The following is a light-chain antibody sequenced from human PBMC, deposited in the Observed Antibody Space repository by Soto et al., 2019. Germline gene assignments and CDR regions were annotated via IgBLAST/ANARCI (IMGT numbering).Light chain of an antibody. J-gene: IGKJ4*01. CDR3: QQYNNWPRAT. CDR1: QSVSSSN. CDR2: RAS. V-gene: IGKV3-15*01. Sequence: EIVLTQSPATLSLSPGERATLSCRASQSVSSSNLAWYQQKPGQAPRLLMFRASIRAAGFPARFSGSGSGTEFNITISSLQSEDSAVYYCQQYNNWPRATFGGGTKVDI.